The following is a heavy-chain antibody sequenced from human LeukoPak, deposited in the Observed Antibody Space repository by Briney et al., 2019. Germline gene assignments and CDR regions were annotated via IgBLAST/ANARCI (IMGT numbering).Heavy chain of an antibody. CDR3: ATELERFDY. CDR2: ISSGSGGST. J-gene: IGHJ4*02. CDR1: GFTFDDYA. D-gene: IGHD1-1*01. Sequence: GGSLRLSCAASGFTFDDYAMHWVRQAPGKGLEWVSGISSGSGGSTYYAYSVKGRFTISRDNSNNTLYLQMNSLRAEDTAVYYCATELERFDYWGQGTLVTVSS. V-gene: IGHV3-23*01.